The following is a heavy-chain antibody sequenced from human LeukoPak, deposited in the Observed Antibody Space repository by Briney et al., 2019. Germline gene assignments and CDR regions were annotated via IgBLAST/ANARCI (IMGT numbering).Heavy chain of an antibody. CDR2: IWYDGRNK. V-gene: IGHV3-33*01. J-gene: IGHJ4*02. CDR3: ARDRSYDFWSGYSTPDY. D-gene: IGHD3-3*01. Sequence: PGRSLRLSCAASGFTFSSYGLHWGRQAPGKGLGWVAVIWYDGRNKYYADSAKGRFTISRDNSKNTLDLQMNSLRAEDTAVYYCARDRSYDFWSGYSTPDYWGQGTLVTVSS. CDR1: GFTFSSYG.